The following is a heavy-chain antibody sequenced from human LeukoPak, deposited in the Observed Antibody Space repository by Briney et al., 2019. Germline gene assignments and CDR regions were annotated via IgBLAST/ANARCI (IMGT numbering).Heavy chain of an antibody. D-gene: IGHD6-13*01. CDR3: ARASMRMTTAGLVDY. CDR1: GFTFSRYS. CDR2: IKQDGSEI. Sequence: GGSLRLSCAASGFTFSRYSMSWVRQAPGKGLEWVANIKQDGSEIYYVASVKGRFTISRDNAKNSLYLQMNSLRAEDTAVYYCARASMRMTTAGLVDYWGQGTLVTVSS. J-gene: IGHJ4*02. V-gene: IGHV3-7*05.